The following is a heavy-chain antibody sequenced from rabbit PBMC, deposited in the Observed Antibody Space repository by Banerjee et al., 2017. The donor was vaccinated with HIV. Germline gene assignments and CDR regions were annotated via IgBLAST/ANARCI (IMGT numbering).Heavy chain of an antibody. Sequence: QSLEESGGDLVKPEGSLTLTCTASGFSFDSNYYMCWVRQAPGKGLEWIGCINTSSGNTVYASWAKGRFTISKTSSTTVTLQMTSLTAADTATYFCAREGSTYGNAGDLWGQGTLVTVS. V-gene: IGHV1S40*01. J-gene: IGHJ3*01. CDR3: AREGSTYGNAGDL. CDR2: INTSSGNT. CDR1: GFSFDSNYY. D-gene: IGHD4-2*01.